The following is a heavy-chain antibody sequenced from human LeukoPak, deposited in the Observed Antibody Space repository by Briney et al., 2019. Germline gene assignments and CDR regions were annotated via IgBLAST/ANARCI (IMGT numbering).Heavy chain of an antibody. CDR3: AKDFNQWLALVAPIFQH. CDR2: ISYDGSNK. J-gene: IGHJ1*01. Sequence: PGRSLRLSCAASGFTFSSYGMHWVRQAPGKGLELVSVISYDGSNKYYADSVKGRFTISRDNSKNTLYLQMNSLRAEDTAVYYCAKDFNQWLALVAPIFQHWGQGTLVTVSS. D-gene: IGHD6-19*01. CDR1: GFTFSSYG. V-gene: IGHV3-30*18.